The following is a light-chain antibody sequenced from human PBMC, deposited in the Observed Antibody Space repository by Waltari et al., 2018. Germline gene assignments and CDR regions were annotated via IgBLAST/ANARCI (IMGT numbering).Light chain of an antibody. CDR2: EVT. CDR3: CSFAGSATSVV. J-gene: IGLJ2*01. V-gene: IGLV2-23*02. CDR1: SSDVGGYNL. Sequence: QSALTQPASVSGSPGQSITISCTGTSSDVGGYNLVSWYQQHPGKAPKFLIYEVTKRPSGFSNRFSGSKSGNTASLTVSGLQAEDEADYYCCSFAGSATSVVFGGGTKLTVL.